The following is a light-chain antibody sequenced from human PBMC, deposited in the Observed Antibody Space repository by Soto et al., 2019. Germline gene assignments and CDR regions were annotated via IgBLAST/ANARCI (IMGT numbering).Light chain of an antibody. CDR1: QTISTS. Sequence: DIQMTQSPSSLSASVGDRVTITCRASQTISTSLSLYQQKAGKAPKFLIYDASSLQSGVPLRFSGSGSGTEFTLTIRGLQPEDFATYYCLQSFARPWTFGQGTRVDIK. CDR2: DAS. J-gene: IGKJ1*01. V-gene: IGKV1-39*01. CDR3: LQSFARPWT.